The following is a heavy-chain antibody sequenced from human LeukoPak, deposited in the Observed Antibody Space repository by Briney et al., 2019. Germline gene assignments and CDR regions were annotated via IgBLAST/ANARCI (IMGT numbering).Heavy chain of an antibody. D-gene: IGHD3-22*01. CDR1: GYTFTTYG. Sequence: ASVNFSCKASGYTFTTYGISWVRQAPGQGLEWMGWISAYNGNINYAQELQGRVTMTTDTSTSTAYMELRSLRTDDTAVYFCARDSVGSHYYDSSGYYYEFDYWGQGALVTVSS. CDR3: ARDSVGSHYYDSSGYYYEFDY. CDR2: ISAYNGNI. J-gene: IGHJ4*02. V-gene: IGHV1-18*01.